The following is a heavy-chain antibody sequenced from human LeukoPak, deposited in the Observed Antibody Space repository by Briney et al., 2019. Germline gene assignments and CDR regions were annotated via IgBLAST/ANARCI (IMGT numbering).Heavy chain of an antibody. J-gene: IGHJ4*02. Sequence: PGGSLRLSCAASGVSFSRFEMNWGCHGPRQGLEWVWYVSGSGSTKYYAETAKSRLTISTDNDKNSLFLQMNSLTAEDTAVYYCAREYGGVMFDYWGQGTLLTVSA. CDR1: GVSFSRFE. V-gene: IGHV3-48*03. CDR2: VSGSGSTK. D-gene: IGHD4-23*01. CDR3: AREYGGVMFDY.